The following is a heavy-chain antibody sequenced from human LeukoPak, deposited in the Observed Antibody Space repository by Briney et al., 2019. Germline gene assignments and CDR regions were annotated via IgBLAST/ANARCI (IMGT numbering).Heavy chain of an antibody. Sequence: GESLKISCKGSGYSFTTYWIGWVRQMPGKGLEWMGIIYPDDSDTRYSPSFQGQVTISADKSISTAYLQWSSLQASDTAMYYCARTDTALVSCYYGMDVWGQGTTVTVSS. V-gene: IGHV5-51*01. CDR1: GYSFTTYW. CDR3: ARTDTALVSCYYGMDV. J-gene: IGHJ6*02. D-gene: IGHD5-18*01. CDR2: IYPDDSDT.